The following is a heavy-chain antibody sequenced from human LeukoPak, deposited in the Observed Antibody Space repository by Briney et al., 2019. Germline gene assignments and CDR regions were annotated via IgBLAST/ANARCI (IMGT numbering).Heavy chain of an antibody. CDR1: GGSISSSSNY. CDR3: ARHGGYCTNDGCHEYVQH. CDR2: VFRSGNT. V-gene: IGHV4-39*01. Sequence: SETLSLTCRVSGGSISSSSNYWGWIRQSPGKGLEWIGSVFRSGNTYYNPSLKSRATISVDTSNNHFSLKLTSVTAADTSVYYCARHGGYCTNDGCHEYVQHWGQGTLVTVSS. D-gene: IGHD2-8*01. J-gene: IGHJ1*01.